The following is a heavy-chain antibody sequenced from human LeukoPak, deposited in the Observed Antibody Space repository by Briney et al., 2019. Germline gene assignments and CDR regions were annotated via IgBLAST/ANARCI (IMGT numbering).Heavy chain of an antibody. D-gene: IGHD2-15*01. CDR2: IFFAGST. CDR1: GGSIRSYY. J-gene: IGHJ4*02. CDR3: AKTSVGGGRIIGSGYFDN. V-gene: IGHV4-4*09. Sequence: SETLSLTCTVSGGSIRSYYWSWIRQPPGKGLEWIGYIFFAGSTTYNPSLKSRVTISIDTSKNQLSLKLNSVTAADTAVYYCAKTSVGGGRIIGSGYFDNWGQGTLVTVSS.